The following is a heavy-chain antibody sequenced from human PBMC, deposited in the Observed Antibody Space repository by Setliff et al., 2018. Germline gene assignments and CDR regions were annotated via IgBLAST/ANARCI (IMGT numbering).Heavy chain of an antibody. J-gene: IGHJ4*02. D-gene: IGHD6-13*01. CDR3: ARLVLGDFDY. Sequence: GESLKLSCAASGFTFSSYSMNWVRQAPGKGLEWVSSISTSSSYIYYVDSVKGRFTISRDNAKNSLYLQMNSLRAEDTAVYYCARLVLGDFDYWGQGTLVTVSS. CDR2: ISTSSSYI. CDR1: GFTFSSYS. V-gene: IGHV3-21*01.